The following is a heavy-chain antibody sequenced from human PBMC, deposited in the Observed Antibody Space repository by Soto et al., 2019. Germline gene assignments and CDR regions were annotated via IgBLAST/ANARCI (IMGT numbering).Heavy chain of an antibody. J-gene: IGHJ6*02. CDR2: IDPSDSYT. CDR1: GYSFTSYW. V-gene: IGHV5-10-1*01. CDR3: AGTARGYSYGYPHYYYGMDV. Sequence: GESLKISCKGSGYSFTSYWISWVRQMPGKGLEWMGRIDPSDSYTNYSPSFQGHVTISADKSISTAYLQWSSLKASDTAMYYCAGTARGYSYGYPHYYYGMDVWGQGTTVTVSS. D-gene: IGHD5-18*01.